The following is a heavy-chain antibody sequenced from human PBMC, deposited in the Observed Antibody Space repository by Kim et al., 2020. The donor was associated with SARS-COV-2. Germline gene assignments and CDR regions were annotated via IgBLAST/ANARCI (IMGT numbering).Heavy chain of an antibody. D-gene: IGHD6-13*01. Sequence: YYPASVKGRFTISRENAKNSLYLQMNSLGAGDTAVYYCARGAGSLDGMDVWGQGTTVTVSS. V-gene: IGHV3-13*01. J-gene: IGHJ6*02. CDR3: ARGAGSLDGMDV.